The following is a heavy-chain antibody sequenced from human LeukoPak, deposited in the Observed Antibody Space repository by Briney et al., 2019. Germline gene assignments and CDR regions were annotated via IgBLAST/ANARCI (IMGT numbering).Heavy chain of an antibody. CDR2: ISGSDYST. CDR1: GFTFSSYA. D-gene: IGHD1-26*01. V-gene: IGHV3-23*01. CDR3: AKGSGSYLSPLYYFDY. Sequence: GGSLRLSCAASGFTFSSYAMSWVRQAPGKGLEWVSAISGSDYSTYYADSVKGRFTISRDNSKNTLYLQMNSLRAEDTAVYYCAKGSGSYLSPLYYFDYWGQGTLVTVSS. J-gene: IGHJ4*02.